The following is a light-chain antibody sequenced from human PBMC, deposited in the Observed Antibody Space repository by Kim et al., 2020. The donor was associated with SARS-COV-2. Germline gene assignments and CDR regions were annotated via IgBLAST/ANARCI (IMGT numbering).Light chain of an antibody. CDR1: SSDIGGYNY. CDR2: DVS. CDR3: SSITSSSTGV. J-gene: IGLJ2*01. V-gene: IGLV2-14*01. Sequence: QSALTQPASVSGSPGQSITISCTGTSSDIGGYNYVSWYQQHPGKAPKLMIYDVSKRSSGVSNRFSGSKSGNTASLTISGLPAEDEADYYCSSITSSSTGVFGGGTQLTVL.